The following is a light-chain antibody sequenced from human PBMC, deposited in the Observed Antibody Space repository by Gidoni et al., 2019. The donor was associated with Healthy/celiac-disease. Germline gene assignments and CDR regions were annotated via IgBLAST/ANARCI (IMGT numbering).Light chain of an antibody. CDR3: QAWDSSKVV. Sequence: SYALTQPPSVSVSPGQTASITCSGDKLGDKYACWYQQKPGQSPVLVIYQDSKRPSGIPERFSGSNSGNTATLTISGTQAMDEADYYCQAWDSSKVVFGGGTKLTVL. CDR2: QDS. J-gene: IGLJ2*01. CDR1: KLGDKY. V-gene: IGLV3-1*01.